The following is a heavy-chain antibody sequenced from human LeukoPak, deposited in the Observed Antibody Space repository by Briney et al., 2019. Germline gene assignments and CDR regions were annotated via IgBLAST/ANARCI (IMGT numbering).Heavy chain of an antibody. V-gene: IGHV3-30*03. Sequence: PGGSLRPSCAASGFTFSTYGMHWGRQAPGKGLEWLAVSSYDGSNRFHADSVKGRFTISRDNSKNTLYLQMNSLRPEDTADYYCARGSAYSDYYYYRMDVWGQGTPVTV. CDR1: GFTFSTYG. D-gene: IGHD4-11*01. CDR3: ARGSAYSDYYYYRMDV. CDR2: SSYDGSNR. J-gene: IGHJ6*02.